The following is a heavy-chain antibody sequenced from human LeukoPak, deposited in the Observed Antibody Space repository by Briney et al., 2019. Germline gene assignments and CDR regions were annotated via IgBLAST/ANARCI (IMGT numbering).Heavy chain of an antibody. CDR1: GGSISSGSYY. V-gene: IGHV4-61*02. J-gene: IGHJ4*02. Sequence: SQTLSLTCTVSGGSISSGSYYWSWIRQPAGKGLEWIGRIYTSGSTNYNPSLKSRVTISVDTSKNQFSLKLSSVTAADTAVYYCARGRDGYNFLNRGEYYYFDYWGQGTLVTVSS. CDR2: IYTSGST. D-gene: IGHD5-24*01. CDR3: ARGRDGYNFLNRGEYYYFDY.